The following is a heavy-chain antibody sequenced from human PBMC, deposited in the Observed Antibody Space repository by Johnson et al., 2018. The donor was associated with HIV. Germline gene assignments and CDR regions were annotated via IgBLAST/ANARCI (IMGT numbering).Heavy chain of an antibody. J-gene: IGHJ3*02. CDR1: GFTFSRYG. Sequence: QVLLVESGGGLVQPGGSLRLSCAASGFTFSRYGMHWVRQAPGKGLEWVAVIWYDGSNKYYAASVKGRFTISRDNSKNTLYLQMNSLRAEDTALYYCANQGEDAFDIWGQGTMVTVSS. CDR2: IWYDGSNK. V-gene: IGHV3-30*02. CDR3: ANQGEDAFDI.